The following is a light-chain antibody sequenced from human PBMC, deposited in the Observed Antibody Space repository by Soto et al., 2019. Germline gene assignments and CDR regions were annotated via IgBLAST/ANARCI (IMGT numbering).Light chain of an antibody. CDR2: LNT. Sequence: QSVLTQSPSASGTPGQRVTISCSGSRSNIRTYTVNWYQQLPGTAPTLLIYLNTQRPSGVPARFSGSKSGTSASLAISGLQSEDEADYYCAAWDGSLSAVVFGGGTKLTVL. CDR1: RSNIRTYT. V-gene: IGLV1-44*01. CDR3: AAWDGSLSAVV. J-gene: IGLJ2*01.